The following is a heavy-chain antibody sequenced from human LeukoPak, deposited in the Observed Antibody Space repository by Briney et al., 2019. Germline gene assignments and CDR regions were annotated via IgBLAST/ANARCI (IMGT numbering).Heavy chain of an antibody. V-gene: IGHV3-30*18. CDR2: ISYDGSNK. Sequence: PGRSLRLSCAASGFTFSSYGMHWIRQAPVKGLEWVAVISYDGSNKYYADSVKGRFTISRDNSKNTLYLQMNSLRAEDTAVYYCAKDSSERYYYYGMDVWGQGTTVTVSS. CDR1: GFTFSSYG. CDR3: AKDSSERYYYYGMDV. J-gene: IGHJ6*02.